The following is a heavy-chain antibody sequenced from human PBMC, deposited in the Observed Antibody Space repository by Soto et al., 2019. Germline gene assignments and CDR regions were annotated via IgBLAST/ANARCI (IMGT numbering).Heavy chain of an antibody. D-gene: IGHD3-22*01. CDR3: AKSSSSAEYYPMAV. CDR2: VSASGGGT. J-gene: IGHJ6*02. Sequence: PGGSLRLSCAASGFTFSSYAMNWVRQAPGKGLEWVAGVSASGGGTSYADSVKGRFTISRDNSKDTLYLQMNSLRAEDTAVYYCAKSSSSAEYYPMAVLGQVTTVTVSS. V-gene: IGHV3-23*01. CDR1: GFTFSSYA.